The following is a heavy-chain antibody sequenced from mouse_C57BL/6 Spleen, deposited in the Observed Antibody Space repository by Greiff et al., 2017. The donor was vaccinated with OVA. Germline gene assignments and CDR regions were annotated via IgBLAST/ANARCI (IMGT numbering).Heavy chain of an antibody. J-gene: IGHJ4*01. CDR2: ISYSGST. Sequence: DVKLVESGPGMVKPSQSLSLTCTVTGYSITSGYDWHWIRHFPGNKLEWMGYISYSGSTNYNPSLKSRISITHDTSKNHFFLKLNSVTTEDTATYYCARGGTGTFAMDYWGQGTSVTVSS. D-gene: IGHD4-1*01. V-gene: IGHV3-1*01. CDR3: ARGGTGTFAMDY. CDR1: GYSITSGYD.